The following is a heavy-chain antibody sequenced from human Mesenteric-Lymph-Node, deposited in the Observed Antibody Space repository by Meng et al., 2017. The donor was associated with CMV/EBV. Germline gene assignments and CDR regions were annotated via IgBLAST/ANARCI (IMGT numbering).Heavy chain of an antibody. CDR3: AKPYSGYLHYDY. V-gene: IGHV3-66*02. Sequence: GGSLRLSCVASGITVSTNYMSWVRQAPGKGLEWVSIIYAGGSTYYADSVKGRFTISRDISNNTLYLQMNSLTTEDTAVYYCAKPYSGYLHYDYWGQGTLVTVSS. CDR1: GITVSTNY. D-gene: IGHD5-12*01. CDR2: IYAGGST. J-gene: IGHJ4*02.